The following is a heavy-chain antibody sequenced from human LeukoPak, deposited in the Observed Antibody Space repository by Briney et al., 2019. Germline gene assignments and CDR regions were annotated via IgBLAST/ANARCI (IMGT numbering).Heavy chain of an antibody. D-gene: IGHD2-21*01. CDR2: IYNSGST. CDR1: GGFISRYH. CDR3: ARNRLWRESLDY. Sequence: SETLSLLCTVSGGFISRYHGGWLRKSRGRGVEGIGSIYNSGSTYYTPSLKGRIAISVDTSKNYFSLAMRSLTAADSATIYWARNRLWRESLDYWGQGTLVIVSS. V-gene: IGHV4-59*05. J-gene: IGHJ4*02.